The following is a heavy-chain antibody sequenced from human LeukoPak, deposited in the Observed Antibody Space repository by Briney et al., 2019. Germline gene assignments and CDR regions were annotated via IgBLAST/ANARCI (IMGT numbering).Heavy chain of an antibody. V-gene: IGHV3-33*01. CDR3: ARDHSSSCNDY. CDR1: GFTFSSYG. D-gene: IGHD6-13*01. J-gene: IGHJ4*02. CDR2: IWSHGGNE. Sequence: GGSLRLSCAASGFTFSSYGMHWVRQAPGKGLEWVAVIWSHGGNEYYADSVKGRFTISRDNSKNTLSLQMNSLRAEDTAVYYCARDHSSSCNDYWGQGTLVTVSS.